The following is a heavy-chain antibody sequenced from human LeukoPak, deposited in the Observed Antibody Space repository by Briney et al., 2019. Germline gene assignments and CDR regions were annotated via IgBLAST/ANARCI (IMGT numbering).Heavy chain of an antibody. J-gene: IGHJ4*02. CDR3: AKDQETTSYFDH. D-gene: IGHD1-1*01. CDR1: GFTFSTYA. Sequence: PGGSLRLSCAAPGFTFSTYAMGWVRQAPGKGLEWVSVISGSGASTYYADSVKGRFTISRDNSKNTLYLQMNSLRAEDTAVYYCAKDQETTSYFDHWGQGTLVTVSS. V-gene: IGHV3-23*01. CDR2: ISGSGAST.